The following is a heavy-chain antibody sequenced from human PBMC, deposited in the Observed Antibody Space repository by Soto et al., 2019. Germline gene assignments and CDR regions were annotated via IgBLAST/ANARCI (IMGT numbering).Heavy chain of an antibody. J-gene: IGHJ5*02. CDR2: INHSGST. CDR1: GGSFSGYY. V-gene: IGHV4-34*01. Sequence: SETLSLTCAVYGGSFSGYYWSWIRQPPGKGLEWIGEINHSGSTNYNPSLKSRVTISVDTSKNQFSLKLSSVTAADTAVYYCAVIGSYRQNWFDPWGQGTLVTVS. D-gene: IGHD3-16*02. CDR3: AVIGSYRQNWFDP.